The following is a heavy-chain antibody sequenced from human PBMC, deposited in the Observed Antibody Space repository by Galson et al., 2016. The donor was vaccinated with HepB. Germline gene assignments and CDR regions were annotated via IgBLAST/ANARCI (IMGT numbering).Heavy chain of an antibody. CDR3: AHRPEGPLGDGWFDP. J-gene: IGHJ5*02. D-gene: IGHD5-24*01. CDR2: IYWDDDK. CDR1: GFSLTSSGLN. Sequence: PALVKPTQTLTLTCTFSGFSLTSSGLNVGWIRQPPGKALEWLALIYWDDDKRYSPFLKNRLTVTKDTSKNQVVLTMTNMDPVDTATCYCAHRPEGPLGDGWFDPWGQGTLVTVSS. V-gene: IGHV2-5*02.